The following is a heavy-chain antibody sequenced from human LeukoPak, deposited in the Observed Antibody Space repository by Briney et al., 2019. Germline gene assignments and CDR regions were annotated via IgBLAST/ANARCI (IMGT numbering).Heavy chain of an antibody. V-gene: IGHV3-74*01. CDR1: GFTFTNYA. D-gene: IGHD2-2*01. CDR2: INTDGSTT. Sequence: GRSLRLSCAASGFTFTNYALHWVRQAPGKGLVWVSRINTDGSTTNYADSVKGRFTISRDNAKNTLYLQMNSLRAEDTAVYYCARDLGYCSSATCYGGWFDPWGQGTLVTVSS. J-gene: IGHJ5*02. CDR3: ARDLGYCSSATCYGGWFDP.